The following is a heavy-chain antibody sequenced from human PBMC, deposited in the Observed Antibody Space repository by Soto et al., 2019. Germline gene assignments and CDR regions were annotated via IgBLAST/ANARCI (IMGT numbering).Heavy chain of an antibody. Sequence: PSETRSLTCTVSAGSISSYYCSWTRQPPGKGLEWIGYIYYRGSTNYNTSLKSRVTISVDTSKNQFSLKLSSVTAADTAVYYCVRQSVYGDLYRFDYWSQGTPVTVSS. D-gene: IGHD4-17*01. J-gene: IGHJ4*01. V-gene: IGHV4-59*08. CDR2: IYYRGST. CDR3: VRQSVYGDLYRFDY. CDR1: AGSISSYY.